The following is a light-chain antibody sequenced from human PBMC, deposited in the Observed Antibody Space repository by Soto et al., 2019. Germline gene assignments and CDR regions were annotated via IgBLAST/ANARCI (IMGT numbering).Light chain of an antibody. J-gene: IGKJ1*01. CDR3: QQRSNWPWT. V-gene: IGKV3-11*01. CDR1: QSVSTY. CDR2: DAS. Sequence: EIVLTQSPATLSLSPGERATLSCRASQSVSTYLAWYQQNPGQAPRLLIYDASKRATDIPARFSGSGSGTDFTLTIGSLEPEDFAVYYCQQRSNWPWTFGQGTKVEIK.